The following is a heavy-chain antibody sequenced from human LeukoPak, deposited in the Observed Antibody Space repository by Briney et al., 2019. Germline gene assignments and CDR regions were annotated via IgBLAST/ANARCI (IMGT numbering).Heavy chain of an antibody. CDR3: ARSPTSKLLWFGEPRDWFDP. CDR1: GGSISSYY. J-gene: IGHJ5*02. D-gene: IGHD3-10*01. V-gene: IGHV4-4*07. CDR2: IYTSGST. Sequence: SETLSLTCAVSGGSISSYYWSWIRQPAGKGLEWIGRIYTSGSTNYNPSLKSRVTMSVDTSKNQFSLKLSSVTAADTAVYYCARSPTSKLLWFGEPRDWFDPWGQGTLVTVSS.